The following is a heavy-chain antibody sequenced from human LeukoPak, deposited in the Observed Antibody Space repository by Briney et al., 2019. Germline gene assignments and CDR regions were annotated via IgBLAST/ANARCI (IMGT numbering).Heavy chain of an antibody. Sequence: SETLSLTCAVYGGSFSGYYWSWIRQPPGKGLEWIGEINHSGSTNYNPSLKSRVTISVDTSKNQFSLKLSSVTAADTAVYYCARRRLYYDVLTGYYSDWGQGTLVTVSS. J-gene: IGHJ4*02. CDR3: ARRRLYYDVLTGYYSD. D-gene: IGHD3-9*01. CDR2: INHSGST. V-gene: IGHV4-34*01. CDR1: GGSFSGYY.